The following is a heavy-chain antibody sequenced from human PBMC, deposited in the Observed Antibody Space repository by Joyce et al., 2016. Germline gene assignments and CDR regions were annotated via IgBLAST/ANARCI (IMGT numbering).Heavy chain of an antibody. CDR1: EFSVGDNY. J-gene: IGHJ4*02. D-gene: IGHD3-16*01. CDR3: ARDGGVQVGGDY. CDR2: MYSGGTT. V-gene: IGHV3-53*01. Sequence: EVQLVESGGGLVQPGGSLRLSCAASEFSVGDNYMTWIRQAPGKGLEWVSLMYSGGTTDYADSVKGRFTISRDRSKNTLYLQMNSLRVEDTAMYYCARDGGVQVGGDYCGQGTLVTVSS.